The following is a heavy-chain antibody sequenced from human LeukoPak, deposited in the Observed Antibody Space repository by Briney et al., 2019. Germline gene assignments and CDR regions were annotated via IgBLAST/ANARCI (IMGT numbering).Heavy chain of an antibody. J-gene: IGHJ4*02. D-gene: IGHD3-16*02. V-gene: IGHV1-8*01. Sequence: GASVKVSCKASGYTFTSYDINWVRQATGQGLEWMGWMNPNSGNTGYAQKFQGRVTMTRNTSISTAYMELSSLRSEDTAVYYCARAYYDYVWGSYRQYYFDYWGQGTLVTVSS. CDR2: MNPNSGNT. CDR3: ARAYYDYVWGSYRQYYFDY. CDR1: GYTFTSYD.